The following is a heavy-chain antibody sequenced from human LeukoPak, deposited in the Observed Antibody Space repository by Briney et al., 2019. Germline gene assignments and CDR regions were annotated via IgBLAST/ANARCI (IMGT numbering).Heavy chain of an antibody. CDR3: ARGTGFDY. Sequence: SETLSLTCTVSGGSISSHYWSWIRQPPGKGLEWIGYIYYSGSTNYNPSLKSRVTISLDTSKNQFSLKLSSVTAADTAVYHCARGTGFDYWGQGTLVTVSS. J-gene: IGHJ4*02. D-gene: IGHD7-27*01. CDR1: GGSISSHY. CDR2: IYYSGST. V-gene: IGHV4-59*11.